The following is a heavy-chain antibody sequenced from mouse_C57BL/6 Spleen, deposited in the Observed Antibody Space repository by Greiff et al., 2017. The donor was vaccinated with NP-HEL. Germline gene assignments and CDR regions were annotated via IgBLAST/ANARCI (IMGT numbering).Heavy chain of an antibody. J-gene: IGHJ4*01. V-gene: IGHV14-3*01. CDR1: GFNIKNTY. CDR3: SRRITTVVATHYAMDY. CDR2: IDPANGNT. Sequence: EVKLQQSVAELVRPGASVKLSCTASGFNIKNTYMHWVKQRPEQGLEWIGRIDPANGNTKYAPKFQGKATITADTSSNTAYLQLSSLTSEDTAIYYCSRRITTVVATHYAMDYWGQGTSVTVSS. D-gene: IGHD1-1*01.